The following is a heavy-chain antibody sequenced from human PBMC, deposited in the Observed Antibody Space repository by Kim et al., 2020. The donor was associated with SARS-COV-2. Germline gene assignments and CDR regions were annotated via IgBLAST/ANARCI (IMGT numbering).Heavy chain of an antibody. Sequence: EYAAAVKGRCTVSRGDSKSIAYVQMNSLKTEDTAVYYCTRSPKIRPWDYWGQGTLVTVSS. CDR3: TRSPKIRPWDY. J-gene: IGHJ4*02. V-gene: IGHV3-49*02.